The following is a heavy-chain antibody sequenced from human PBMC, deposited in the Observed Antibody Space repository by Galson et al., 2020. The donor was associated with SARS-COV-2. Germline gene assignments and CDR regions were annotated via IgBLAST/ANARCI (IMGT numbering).Heavy chain of an antibody. CDR2: IKQDGSEK. Sequence: GESLKISCVASGFTFSSSWMSWVRQAPGKGLEWVANIKQDGSEKYYVDSVKGRFTIYRDNAKNSLYLQMNSLRAEDTAVYYCARVSIAAPGADYWGQGTLVTVSS. V-gene: IGHV3-7*01. CDR1: GFTFSSSW. D-gene: IGHD6-13*01. CDR3: ARVSIAAPGADY. J-gene: IGHJ4*02.